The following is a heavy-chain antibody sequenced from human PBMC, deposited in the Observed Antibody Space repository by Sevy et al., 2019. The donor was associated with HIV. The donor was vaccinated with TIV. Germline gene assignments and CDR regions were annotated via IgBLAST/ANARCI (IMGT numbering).Heavy chain of an antibody. J-gene: IGHJ3*02. D-gene: IGHD3-22*01. CDR1: GGTFSSYA. V-gene: IGHV1-69*13. Sequence: ASVKVSCKASGGTFSSYAISWVRQAPGQGLEWMGGIIPIFGTANYAQKFQGRVTITADESTSTAYMELSSLRSEDTAVYYRARDLSKSWKDYYDSSGYYRDDGFDIWGQGTMVTISS. CDR3: ARDLSKSWKDYYDSSGYYRDDGFDI. CDR2: IIPIFGTA.